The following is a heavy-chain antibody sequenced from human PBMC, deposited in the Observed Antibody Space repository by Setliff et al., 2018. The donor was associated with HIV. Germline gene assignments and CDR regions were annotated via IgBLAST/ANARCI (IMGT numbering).Heavy chain of an antibody. Sequence: LSLTCTVSGGSISGGGYYWSWIRQHPGKGLDWIGNIYYIGNTDYNPSLKSRVTISIDTSKNQFSLKLSSVTAADTAIYYCARVPRITALRNAFDIWGQGTMVTVSS. J-gene: IGHJ3*02. CDR2: IYYIGNT. CDR3: ARVPRITALRNAFDI. CDR1: GGSISGGGYY. D-gene: IGHD3-3*01. V-gene: IGHV4-31*03.